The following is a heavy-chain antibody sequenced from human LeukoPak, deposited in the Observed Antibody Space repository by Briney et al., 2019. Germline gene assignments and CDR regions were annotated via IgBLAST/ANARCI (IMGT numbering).Heavy chain of an antibody. CDR1: GGSISSSNW. J-gene: IGHJ4*02. D-gene: IGHD3-10*01. CDR3: ARLDLLWFGELWSYCFDY. CDR2: IKQDGSEK. V-gene: IGHV3-7*01. Sequence: ETLSLTCAVSGGSISSSNWWNWVRQTPGKGLEWVASIKQDGSEKYYVDSVKGRFTISRDNAKNSLYLQMNSLRAEDTAVYYCARLDLLWFGELWSYCFDYWGQGTLVTVSS.